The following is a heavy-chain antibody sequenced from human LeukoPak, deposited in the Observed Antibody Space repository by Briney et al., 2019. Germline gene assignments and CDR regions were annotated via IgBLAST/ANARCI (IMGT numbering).Heavy chain of an antibody. CDR1: GFIASSNY. CDR3: ARDATWRQYGQFDY. J-gene: IGHJ4*02. Sequence: GGSLRLSCVVSGFIASSNYMSWVRQAPGKGLEWISLIYSGGTTYYADSVMGRFTISRDNSKTTLFLQMNSLKAEDTAVYYCARDATWRQYGQFDYWGQGTLVTVSS. D-gene: IGHD2-15*01. CDR2: IYSGGTT. V-gene: IGHV3-53*01.